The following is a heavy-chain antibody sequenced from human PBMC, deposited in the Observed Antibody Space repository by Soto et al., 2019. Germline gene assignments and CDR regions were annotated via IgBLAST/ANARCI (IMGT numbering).Heavy chain of an antibody. Sequence: ASVKVSCKASGYTFTSYGISWARQAPGQGLEWMGWISAYNGNTNYAQKLQGRVTMTTDTSTSTAYMELRSLRSDDTAVYYYARDLGLPRGTDYYYGMDVWGQGTTVTVSS. CDR2: ISAYNGNT. V-gene: IGHV1-18*01. CDR3: ARDLGLPRGTDYYYGMDV. D-gene: IGHD2-8*02. CDR1: GYTFTSYG. J-gene: IGHJ6*02.